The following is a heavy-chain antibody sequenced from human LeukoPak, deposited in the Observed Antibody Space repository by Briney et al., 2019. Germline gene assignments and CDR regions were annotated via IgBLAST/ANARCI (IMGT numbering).Heavy chain of an antibody. D-gene: IGHD4-17*01. CDR3: ARLRSTYWYFDL. CDR2: IYTSGTT. V-gene: IGHV4-61*02. J-gene: IGHJ2*01. CDR1: GGSINSGSYY. Sequence: SETLTLTCTVSGGSINSGSYYWSWIRQPARKGLEWIGRIYTSGTTHYNPSLKSRVTMSVDTSKNQFSLNLSSVTAADTAVYYCARLRSTYWYFDLWGRGTLVTVSS.